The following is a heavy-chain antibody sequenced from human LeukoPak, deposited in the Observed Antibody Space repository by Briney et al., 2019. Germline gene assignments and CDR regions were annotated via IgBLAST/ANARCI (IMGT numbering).Heavy chain of an antibody. CDR1: GFTFSSYS. CDR3: ARHPLPPYYYYMDV. CDR2: ISSSTSTI. J-gene: IGHJ6*03. V-gene: IGHV3-48*01. Sequence: GGSLRLSCAASGFTFSSYSMNWVRQAPGKGLEWVSYISSSTSTIYYADSVKGRFTISRDNAKNSLYLQMNSLRAEDTAVYYCARHPLPPYYYYMDVWGKGTTVTVSS.